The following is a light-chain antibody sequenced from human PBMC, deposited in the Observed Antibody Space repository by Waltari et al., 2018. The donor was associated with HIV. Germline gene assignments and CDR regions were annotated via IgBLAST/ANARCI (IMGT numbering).Light chain of an antibody. J-gene: IGKJ2*01. Sequence: EVMLTQSPATLSVSPGETVTLSCRASQSVGASLAWYKHRPGQSPRRLVYGAYTTAPGVPARFRGRGFGTDFTLTISNLQSGDFAVYFCQQYSTWPLYTFGQGTKLEI. V-gene: IGKV3-15*01. CDR3: QQYSTWPLYT. CDR1: QSVGAS. CDR2: GAY.